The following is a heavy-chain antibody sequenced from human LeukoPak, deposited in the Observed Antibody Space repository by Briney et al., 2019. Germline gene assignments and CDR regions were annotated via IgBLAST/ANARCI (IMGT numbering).Heavy chain of an antibody. CDR3: AHRREGYFHY. V-gene: IGHV2-5*01. Sequence: SGPTLVNPTQTLTLTCTFSGFSLSTNGVSVGWIRQPLGKALEWLALVYWHDDKRYSPSLKDRLTITKDTSKNQVVLTLTNVDPVDTATYFCAHRREGYFHYWGQGTLVTVSS. J-gene: IGHJ4*02. CDR1: GFSLSTNGVS. CDR2: VYWHDDK.